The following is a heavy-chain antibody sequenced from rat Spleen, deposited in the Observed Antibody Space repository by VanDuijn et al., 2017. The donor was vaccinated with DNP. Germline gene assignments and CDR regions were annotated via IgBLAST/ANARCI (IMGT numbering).Heavy chain of an antibody. CDR2: ISHNGGYT. CDR1: GFNFSDYY. D-gene: IGHD1-3*01. CDR3: ARHGRVTTVATYWYFDF. J-gene: IGHJ3*01. V-gene: IGHV5-25*01. Sequence: EVQLVESGGGLVQPGRSLKVSCTVSGFNFSDYYMAWVRQAPRKGLEWVSSISHNGGYTYYRDSVKGRFTISRDHAKPSLYLQMDSLRSEDTATYFCARHGRVTTVATYWYFDFWGQGTLVTVSS.